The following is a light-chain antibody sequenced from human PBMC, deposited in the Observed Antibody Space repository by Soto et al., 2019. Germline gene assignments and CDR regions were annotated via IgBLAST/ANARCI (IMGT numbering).Light chain of an antibody. Sequence: EIVLTQSPGTLSLSPGKRATLSCRASQSVSSNYLAWYQQKPGQAPRLLIYGASGRATGISDRFSGSGSGTDFTLTISRLEPEDFAVYYCQQHGSSPQTFGQGTNVDIK. V-gene: IGKV3-20*01. CDR2: GAS. CDR1: QSVSSNY. CDR3: QQHGSSPQT. J-gene: IGKJ1*01.